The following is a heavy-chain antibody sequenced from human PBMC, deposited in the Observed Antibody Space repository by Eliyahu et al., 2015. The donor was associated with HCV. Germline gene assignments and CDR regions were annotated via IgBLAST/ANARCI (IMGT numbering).Heavy chain of an antibody. CDR2: FYXDGSRT. D-gene: IGHD3-3*01. V-gene: IGHV3-74*01. J-gene: IGHJ4*02. CDR3: AREPLYSTGYYYDLDY. Sequence: EVQLVESGGGLVQPGGSLRLSCSASGFPFSRYCXHWVRQAPGKGLVWVSRFYXDGSRTSYADSVKGRFTISRDNAKNTLYLQMNSLRADDTAVYYCAREPLYSTGYYYDLDYWGQGTLVTISS. CDR1: GFPFSRYC.